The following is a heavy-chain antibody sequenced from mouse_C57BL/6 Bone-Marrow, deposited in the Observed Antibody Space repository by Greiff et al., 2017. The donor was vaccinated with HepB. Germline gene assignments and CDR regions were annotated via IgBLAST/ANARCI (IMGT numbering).Heavy chain of an antibody. CDR2: IYPGDGDT. Sequence: QVQLQQSGPELVKPGASVKISCKASGYAFSSSWMNWVKQRPGKGLEWIGRIYPGDGDTNYNGRFKGKATLTADKSSNTAYMQLSSLTSEDSAVYFCARHSHYWDQGTTLTVSS. CDR1: GYAFSSSW. J-gene: IGHJ2*01. V-gene: IGHV1-82*01. CDR3: ARHSHY.